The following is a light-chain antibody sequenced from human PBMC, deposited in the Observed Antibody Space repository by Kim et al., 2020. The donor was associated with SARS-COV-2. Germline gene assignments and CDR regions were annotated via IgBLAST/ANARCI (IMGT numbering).Light chain of an antibody. CDR2: KAS. J-gene: IGKJ1*01. CDR3: QQYNSYSPRT. V-gene: IGKV1-5*03. Sequence: DIQMTQSPSTLSASVGDRVTITCRASQSISSWLAWYQQKPGKAPKLLIYKASSLESGVPSRFSSSGSGTEFTLTISSLQPDDFATYYCQQYNSYSPRTFGQGTKVDIK. CDR1: QSISSW.